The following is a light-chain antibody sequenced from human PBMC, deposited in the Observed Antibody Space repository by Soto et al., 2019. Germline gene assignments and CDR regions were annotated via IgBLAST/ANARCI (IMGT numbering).Light chain of an antibody. CDR3: NSYTSSSTYV. CDR1: TSDVGRYNY. J-gene: IGLJ1*01. Sequence: QSALTQPASVSGSPGQSITISCTGTTSDVGRYNYVSWYQQNPGKAPKLIIYDVSNRPSGVSNRFSGSKSGNTASLTISGLQAEDEADYYCNSYTSSSTYVFGTGTKVTVL. CDR2: DVS. V-gene: IGLV2-14*01.